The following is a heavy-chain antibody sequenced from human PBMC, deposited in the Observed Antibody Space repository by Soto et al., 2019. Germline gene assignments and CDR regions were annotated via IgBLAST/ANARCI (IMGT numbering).Heavy chain of an antibody. CDR1: GCTFTNYY. J-gene: IGHJ4*02. V-gene: IGHV1-46*01. Sequence: QVHLVQSGAEVKKPGASVKVSSKASGCTFTNYYIHWVRQAPGQGLEWLGIIRPSGGRTEYAQRFQGRVTMTRDTSTSTVYMELTSLTSVDTAVYYCAREPNESYYFDYWGQGTLVTVSS. CDR3: AREPNESYYFDY. D-gene: IGHD5-18*01. CDR2: IRPSGGRT.